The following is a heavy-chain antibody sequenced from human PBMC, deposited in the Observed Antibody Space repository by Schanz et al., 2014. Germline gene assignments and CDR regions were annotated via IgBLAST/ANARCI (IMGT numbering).Heavy chain of an antibody. V-gene: IGHV3-33*08. Sequence: VQLLESGGGLVQPGGSLRLSCEASGFSFGNYGMSWVRQAPGKGLEWVAVISYDGSFKNYADSVRGRITISGDSSKYTVYLQMNSLRADDTAVYYCAKGPYYYYYMDVWGNGTTVTVSS. CDR2: ISYDGSFK. J-gene: IGHJ6*03. CDR1: GFSFGNYG. CDR3: AKGPYYYYYMDV.